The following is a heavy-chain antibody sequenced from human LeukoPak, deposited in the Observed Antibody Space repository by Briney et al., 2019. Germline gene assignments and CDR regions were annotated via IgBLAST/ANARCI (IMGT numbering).Heavy chain of an antibody. V-gene: IGHV6-1*01. J-gene: IGHJ4*02. CDR2: TYYSSNWYT. CDR3: ARGWLQSGFDY. CDR1: GDSVSSNIG. D-gene: IGHD5-24*01. Sequence: SQTLSLTCAISGDSVSSNIGWNWIRQSPARGLEWLGRTYYSSNWYTDYAKSLKSRITINPDTFKNQFSLHLDSVTPEGTAVYYCARGWLQSGFDYWGQGTLVTVSS.